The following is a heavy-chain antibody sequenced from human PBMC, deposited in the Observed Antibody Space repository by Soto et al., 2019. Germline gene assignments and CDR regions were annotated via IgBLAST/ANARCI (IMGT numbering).Heavy chain of an antibody. CDR1: GGSISSYY. D-gene: IGHD5-18*01. CDR2: IYYSGST. V-gene: IGHV4-59*08. Sequence: SETLSLTCTVSGGSISSYYWSWIRQPPGKGLEWIGYIYYSGSTNYNPSLKSRVTISVDTSKNQFSLKLSSVTAADTAVYYCATSRGGYGYPNYFAPWGQGTLVTVSS. J-gene: IGHJ5*02. CDR3: ATSRGGYGYPNYFAP.